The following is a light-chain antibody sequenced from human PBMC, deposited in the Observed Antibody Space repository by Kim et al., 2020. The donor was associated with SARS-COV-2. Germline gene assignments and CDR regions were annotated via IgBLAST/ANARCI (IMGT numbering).Light chain of an antibody. CDR1: SRDVDGYNY. CDR2: DVS. V-gene: IGLV2-14*03. J-gene: IGLJ3*02. CDR3: SSYTSSSTLV. Sequence: GQSFTIACTGTSRDVDGYNYVSWYQQHPGKAPKIMIYDVSNRPSGVSNRFSGSKSGNTASLTISGLQAEDEADYYCSSYTSSSTLVFGGGTQLTVL.